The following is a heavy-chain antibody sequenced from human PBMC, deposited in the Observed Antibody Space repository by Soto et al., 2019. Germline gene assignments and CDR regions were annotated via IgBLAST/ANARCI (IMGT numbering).Heavy chain of an antibody. CDR3: ATAIGSSWYFDF. V-gene: IGHV1-69-2*01. D-gene: IGHD6-13*01. CDR2: VDPGYGET. Sequence: GASVKVSCKVSGYTFTDYYLHWVQQAPGKGLEYMGLVDPGYGETVYAENFRDRVTITADTSADTAYLELSSLTSEDTAVYYCATAIGSSWYFDFWGQGTLVTVSS. J-gene: IGHJ4*02. CDR1: GYTFTDYY.